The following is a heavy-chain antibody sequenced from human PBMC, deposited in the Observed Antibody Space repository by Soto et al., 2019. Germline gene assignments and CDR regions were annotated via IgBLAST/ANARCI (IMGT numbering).Heavy chain of an antibody. CDR1: GFTFNDAW. Sequence: PGGSLRLSCATYGFTFNDAWLSWVRQAPGKGLEWVGRLKGRNVGGTIDYAAPVTGRFTISSDESQNTLHLQMNSLKIEDTAVYYCTTEFGYSRGQNDQWGQGALVTVSS. V-gene: IGHV3-15*07. D-gene: IGHD6-19*01. CDR2: LKGRNVGGTI. CDR3: TTEFGYSRGQNDQ. J-gene: IGHJ4*02.